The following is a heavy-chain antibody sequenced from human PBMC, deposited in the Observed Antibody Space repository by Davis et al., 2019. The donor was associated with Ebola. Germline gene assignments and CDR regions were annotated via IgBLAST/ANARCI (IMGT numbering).Heavy chain of an antibody. V-gene: IGHV1-46*01. CDR1: GYTFTSYY. J-gene: IGHJ4*02. CDR2: INPSGGST. Sequence: ASVKVSCKASGYTFTSYYMHWVRQAPGQGLEWMGIINPSGGSTSYAQKFQGRVTMTRDTSTSTVYMELSSLRSEDTAVYYCARAGRPYCSSTSCYGTFDYWGQGTLVTVSS. CDR3: ARAGRPYCSSTSCYGTFDY. D-gene: IGHD2-2*01.